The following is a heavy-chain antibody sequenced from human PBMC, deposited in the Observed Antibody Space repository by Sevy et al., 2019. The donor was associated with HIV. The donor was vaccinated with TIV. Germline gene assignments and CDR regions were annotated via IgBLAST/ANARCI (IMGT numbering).Heavy chain of an antibody. CDR2: LSGYGGST. Sequence: GGSLRLSCAASGFTFSSYAMSWVRQAPGKGLEWVSGLSGYGGSTYYEDSVKGRFTISRDKSKNTLYLQMNSLRAEDTAVYYCAKDRITMIGDAFDVWGQGTMVTVSS. J-gene: IGHJ3*01. V-gene: IGHV3-23*01. CDR3: AKDRITMIGDAFDV. CDR1: GFTFSSYA. D-gene: IGHD3-22*01.